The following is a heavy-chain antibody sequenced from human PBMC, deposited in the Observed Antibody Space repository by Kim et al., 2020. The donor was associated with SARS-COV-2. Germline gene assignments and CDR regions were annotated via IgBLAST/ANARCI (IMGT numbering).Heavy chain of an antibody. D-gene: IGHD3-16*01. V-gene: IGHV3-11*04. CDR2: ISSSGSTI. CDR1: GFTFSDYY. Sequence: GGSLRLSCAASGFTFSDYYMSWIRQAPGKGLEWVSYISSSGSTIYYADSVKGRFTISRDNAKNSLYLQMNSLRAEDTAVYYCARESYDYVYYFDYWGQGTLVTVSS. J-gene: IGHJ4*02. CDR3: ARESYDYVYYFDY.